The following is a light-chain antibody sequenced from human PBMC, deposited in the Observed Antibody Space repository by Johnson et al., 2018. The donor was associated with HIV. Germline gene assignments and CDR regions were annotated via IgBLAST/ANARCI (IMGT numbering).Light chain of an antibody. CDR2: DNN. V-gene: IGLV1-51*01. Sequence: QSVLTQPPSVSAAPGQKVTISCSGSSSNIGNNYVSWYQQVQGTAPKLLIYDNNKRPSGIPDRFSGSKSGTSAILGITGLQTGDEADYYCGTWDSSLSAGVFGTGTKVTVL. J-gene: IGLJ1*01. CDR1: SSNIGNNY. CDR3: GTWDSSLSAGV.